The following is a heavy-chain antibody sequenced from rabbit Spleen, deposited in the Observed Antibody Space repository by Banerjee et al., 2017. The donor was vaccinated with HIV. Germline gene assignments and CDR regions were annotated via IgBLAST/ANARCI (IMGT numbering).Heavy chain of an antibody. Sequence: QQLVESGGGLVKPGASLTLTCTASGFSFSSSYDMCWVRQAPGKGLEWIGCIYTGNYKTYYAGWAKGRFTISKASSTTVTLQMTSLTAADTATYFCARDSGSNDYIDVYFNLWGQGTLVTVS. CDR3: ARDSGSNDYIDVYFNL. CDR2: IYTGNYKT. J-gene: IGHJ4*01. V-gene: IGHV1S40*01. D-gene: IGHD8-1*01. CDR1: GFSFSSSYD.